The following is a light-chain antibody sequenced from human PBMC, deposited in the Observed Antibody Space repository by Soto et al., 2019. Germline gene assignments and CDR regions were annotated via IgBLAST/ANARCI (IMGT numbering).Light chain of an antibody. CDR1: ISDFGGYNY. CDR2: EVT. J-gene: IGLJ1*01. V-gene: IGLV2-14*01. Sequence: QSARTHPASVSWSPGHSISISCTGTISDFGGYNYVSWYQQHPGKTPKLLIYEVTNRPSGVSSRFSASKSGNTASLTISGLQAEDEADYYCTSYTDTSVYVFGTGTKVTAL. CDR3: TSYTDTSVYV.